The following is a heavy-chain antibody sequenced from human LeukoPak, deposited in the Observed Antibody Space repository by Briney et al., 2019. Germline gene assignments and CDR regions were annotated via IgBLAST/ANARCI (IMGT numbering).Heavy chain of an antibody. CDR2: ISTGGRII. D-gene: IGHD1-26*01. CDR3: ARVGPTEAFGY. Sequence: GGSLRLSCAASGFTFSSYGMHWVRQAPGKGLEWVSYISTGGRIIYYADSVKGRFTISRDNAENSLYLQMNSLRAEDTAVYYCARVGPTEAFGYWGQGTLVTVSS. V-gene: IGHV3-48*04. CDR1: GFTFSSYG. J-gene: IGHJ4*02.